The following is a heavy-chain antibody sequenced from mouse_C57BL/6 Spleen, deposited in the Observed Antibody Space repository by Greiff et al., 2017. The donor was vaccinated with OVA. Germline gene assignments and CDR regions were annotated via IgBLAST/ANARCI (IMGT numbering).Heavy chain of an antibody. Sequence: EVMLVESGGGLVKPGGSLKLSCAASGFTFSDYGMHWVRQAPEKGLEWVAYISSGSSTIYYADTVKGRFTISRDNAKNTLFLQMTSLRSEDTAMYYCARRDYGRGYFDVWGTGTTVTVSS. J-gene: IGHJ1*03. CDR2: ISSGSSTI. CDR3: ARRDYGRGYFDV. CDR1: GFTFSDYG. D-gene: IGHD1-1*01. V-gene: IGHV5-17*01.